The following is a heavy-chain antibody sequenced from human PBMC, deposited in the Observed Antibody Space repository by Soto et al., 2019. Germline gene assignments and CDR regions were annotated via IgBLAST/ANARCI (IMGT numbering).Heavy chain of an antibody. CDR1: GYTFNSYG. J-gene: IGHJ4*02. V-gene: IGHV1-18*01. CDR2: ISAYNGNT. D-gene: IGHD6-19*01. Sequence: QVQLVQSGAEVKKPGASVKVSCKASGYTFNSYGISWVRQAPGQGLEWMGWISAYNGNTEYAQKVQGRVTMTTDTSTCTAYMELRSLRSDDTAVYYCVRDAGSSGWHWGFDYWGQGTLVTVFS. CDR3: VRDAGSSGWHWGFDY.